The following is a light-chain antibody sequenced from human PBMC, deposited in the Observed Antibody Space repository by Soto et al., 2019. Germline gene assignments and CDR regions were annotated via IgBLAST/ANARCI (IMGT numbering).Light chain of an antibody. CDR3: QTWDTGIVV. CDR1: SGHGNYV. Sequence: QLVLTQSPSASASLGASVKLTCTLSSGHGNYVIAWHQQQPEKGPRYLMKVKSDGSHNKGDEIPDRFSGSSSGAERYLAISSLQSEDEADYYCQTWDTGIVVFDGGTKLTVL. J-gene: IGLJ2*01. V-gene: IGLV4-69*01. CDR2: VKSDGSH.